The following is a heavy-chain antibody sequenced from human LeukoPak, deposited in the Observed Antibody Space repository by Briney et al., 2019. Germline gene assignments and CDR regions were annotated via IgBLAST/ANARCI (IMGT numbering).Heavy chain of an antibody. J-gene: IGHJ4*02. CDR1: GYTFTSYD. V-gene: IGHV1-18*01. CDR3: ARSGHRRYYYASGPDY. CDR2: ISAYNGYT. D-gene: IGHD3-10*01. Sequence: ASVKVSCKASGYTFTSYDINWVRQATGQGLEWMGWISAYNGYTHYAQKLQGRVTMTTDTSTTTAYMELRSLRSDDTAVYYCARSGHRRYYYASGPDYWGQGTRVTVSS.